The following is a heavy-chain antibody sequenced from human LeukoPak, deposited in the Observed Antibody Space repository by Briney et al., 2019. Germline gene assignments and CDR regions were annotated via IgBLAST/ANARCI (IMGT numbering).Heavy chain of an antibody. CDR1: GFTFSSYA. Sequence: GGSLRLSCSASGFTFSSYAMHWVRQAPGKGLEYVSAISSNGGSTYYADSVKGRFTISRDNSKNTLYLQMSSLRAEDTAAYYCVEVLGPDYGSLGYYYYYGMDVWGQGTTVTVSS. CDR3: VEVLGPDYGSLGYYYYYGMDV. J-gene: IGHJ6*02. CDR2: ISSNGGST. D-gene: IGHD4-17*01. V-gene: IGHV3-64D*09.